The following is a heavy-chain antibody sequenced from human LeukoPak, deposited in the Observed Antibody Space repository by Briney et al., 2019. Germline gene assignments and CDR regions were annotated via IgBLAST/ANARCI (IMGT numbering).Heavy chain of an antibody. Sequence: GGSLRLSCAASGFTFSSYVMSWVRQAPGKGLEWVSTISDSGGSTYYAESVKGRFTISRDNSKNTLYLQMNSLRAEDTALYFCARDDRSGVVVAALDYWGQGTLVTVSS. CDR2: ISDSGGST. CDR1: GFTFSSYV. V-gene: IGHV3-23*01. J-gene: IGHJ4*02. D-gene: IGHD3-22*01. CDR3: ARDDRSGVVVAALDY.